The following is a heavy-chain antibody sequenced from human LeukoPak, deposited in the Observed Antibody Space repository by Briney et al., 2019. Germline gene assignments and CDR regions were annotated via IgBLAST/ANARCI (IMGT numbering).Heavy chain of an antibody. CDR3: AKYYYDSSGYYSYNWFDP. D-gene: IGHD3-22*01. Sequence: GGSLRLSCAASGFTFSSYGMHWVRQAPGKGLEWVAVIWYDGSNKYYADSVKGRFTISRDNSKNTLYLQMNSLRAEDTAVYYCAKYYYDSSGYYSYNWFDPWGQGTLVTVSS. V-gene: IGHV3-33*06. J-gene: IGHJ5*02. CDR1: GFTFSSYG. CDR2: IWYDGSNK.